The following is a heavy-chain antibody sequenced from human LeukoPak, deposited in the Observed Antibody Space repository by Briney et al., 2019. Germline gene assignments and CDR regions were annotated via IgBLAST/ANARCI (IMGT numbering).Heavy chain of an antibody. CDR1: GFTFSSYG. J-gene: IGHJ3*02. Sequence: PGGSLRLSCAASGFTFSSYGMHWVRQAPGKGLEWVAVIWYDGSNKYYADSVKGRFTISRDNSKNTLYLQMNSLRAEDTAVYYCARDDYYYDSSGSDAFDIWGQGTMVTVSS. V-gene: IGHV3-33*01. CDR2: IWYDGSNK. D-gene: IGHD3-22*01. CDR3: ARDDYYYDSSGSDAFDI.